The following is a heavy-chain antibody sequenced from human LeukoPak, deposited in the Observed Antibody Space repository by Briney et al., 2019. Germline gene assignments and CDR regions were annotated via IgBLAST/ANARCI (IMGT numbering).Heavy chain of an antibody. Sequence: PGGSLRLSCAASGFTFSSYAMHWVRQAPGKGLEWVAVISYDGSNKYYADSVKGRFTISRDNSKNTLYLQMNSLRAEDTAVYYCVRDHSGAWRRYFDYWGQGTLVTVSS. CDR3: VRDHSGAWRRYFDY. CDR1: GFTFSSYA. J-gene: IGHJ4*02. D-gene: IGHD4/OR15-4a*01. V-gene: IGHV3-30-3*01. CDR2: ISYDGSNK.